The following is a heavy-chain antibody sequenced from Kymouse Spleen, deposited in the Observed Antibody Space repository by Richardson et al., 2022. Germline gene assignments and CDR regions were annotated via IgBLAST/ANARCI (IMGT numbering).Heavy chain of an antibody. CDR3: AKDYYGSGSSFNWFDP. J-gene: IGHJ5*02. CDR1: GFTFDDYA. V-gene: IGHV3-9*01. D-gene: IGHD3-10*01. Sequence: EVQLVESGGGLVQPGRSLRLSCAASGFTFDDYAMHWVRQAPGKGLEWVSGISWNSGSIGYADSVKGRFTISRDNAKNSLYLQMNSLRAEDTALYYCAKDYYGSGSSFNWFDPWGQGTLVTVSS. CDR2: ISWNSGSI.